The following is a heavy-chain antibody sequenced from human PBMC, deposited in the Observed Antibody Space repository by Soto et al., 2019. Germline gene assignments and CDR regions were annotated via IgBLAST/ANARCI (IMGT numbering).Heavy chain of an antibody. CDR1: GYTFTSYY. V-gene: IGHV1-46*03. D-gene: IGHD2-15*01. Sequence: ASVKVSCKASGYTFTSYYMHWVRQAPGQGLEWMGIINPSGGSTSYAQKFQGRVTMTRDMSTSTVYMELSSLRSEDTAVYYCARVTCRGGSRYSDAFDIWGQGTMVTVSS. CDR2: INPSGGST. J-gene: IGHJ3*02. CDR3: ARVTCRGGSRYSDAFDI.